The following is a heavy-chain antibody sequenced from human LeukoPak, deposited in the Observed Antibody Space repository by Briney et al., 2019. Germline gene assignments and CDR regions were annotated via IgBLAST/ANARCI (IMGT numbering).Heavy chain of an antibody. Sequence: GESLKISCKGSGYSFTGYWIGWVRQMPGKGLEWMGIIYPGDSDTRYSPSFQGQVTISADKSISTAYLQWSSLKASDTAMYYCARAYYYDSSGYYSALLYWGQGTLVTVSS. CDR3: ARAYYYDSSGYYSALLY. V-gene: IGHV5-51*01. CDR1: GYSFTGYW. CDR2: IYPGDSDT. D-gene: IGHD3-22*01. J-gene: IGHJ4*02.